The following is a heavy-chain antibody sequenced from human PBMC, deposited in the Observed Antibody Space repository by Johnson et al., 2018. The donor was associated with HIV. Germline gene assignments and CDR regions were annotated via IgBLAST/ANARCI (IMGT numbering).Heavy chain of an antibody. CDR3: ARGARRITMIVVVNKAFDI. CDR1: GFSFSNYA. J-gene: IGHJ3*02. D-gene: IGHD3-22*01. CDR2: ISYDGSNK. V-gene: IGHV3-30-3*01. Sequence: QLLESGGGLVQPGGSLRLSCTASGFSFSNYAMDWVRQAPGKGLEWVAVISYDGSNKYYADSVKGRFTISRDNSKNTLYLQMSSLRAEDTAVYYCARGARRITMIVVVNKAFDIWGQGTMVTVSS.